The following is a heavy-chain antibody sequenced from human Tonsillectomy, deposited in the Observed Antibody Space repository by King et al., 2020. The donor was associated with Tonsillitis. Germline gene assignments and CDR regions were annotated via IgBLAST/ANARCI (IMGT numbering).Heavy chain of an antibody. V-gene: IGHV1-2*02. J-gene: IGHJ4*02. CDR1: GYTFTGYF. CDR2: INPNSGAT. Sequence: QLVQSGAEVKKPGASVKVSCKASGYTFTGYFIHWVRQAPGQRLEWMGWINPNSGATKYAQKFQGRVIMTRDTSISRAYMELSRLSSDDMAVYYCATSPSNSGNFNYWGQRPLVTVSS. CDR3: ATSPSNSGNFNY. D-gene: IGHD1-26*01.